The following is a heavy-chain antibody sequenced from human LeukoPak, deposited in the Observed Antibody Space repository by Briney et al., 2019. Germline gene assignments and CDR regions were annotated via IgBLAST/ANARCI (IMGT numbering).Heavy chain of an antibody. CDR3: ARSEDYGGFDP. Sequence: ASVKVSCKASGYTFTSYYIHWVRQAPGQGLEWMGIINPNGGSTGYAQRFQDRVTMARDTSTSTVYMELSSLRSEDTAVYYCARSEDYGGFDPWGQGTLVTVSS. V-gene: IGHV1-46*01. J-gene: IGHJ5*02. CDR2: INPNGGST. D-gene: IGHD4-23*01. CDR1: GYTFTSYY.